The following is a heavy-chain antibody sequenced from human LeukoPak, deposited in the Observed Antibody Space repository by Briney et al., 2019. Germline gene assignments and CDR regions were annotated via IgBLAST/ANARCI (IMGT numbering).Heavy chain of an antibody. V-gene: IGHV4-4*02. CDR2: IYHSGST. Sequence: SETLSLACAVSGGSISSSYWWSWVRQPPGKGLEWIGEIYHSGSTNYNPSLKSRVTISVDTSRNQFSLKLNSVTAADTAVYYCARSSEYGDPFNYWGQGTLVTVSS. D-gene: IGHD4-17*01. CDR3: ARSSEYGDPFNY. J-gene: IGHJ4*02. CDR1: GGSISSSYW.